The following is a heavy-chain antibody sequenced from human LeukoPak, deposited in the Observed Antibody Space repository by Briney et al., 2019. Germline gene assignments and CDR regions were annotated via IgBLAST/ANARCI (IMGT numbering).Heavy chain of an antibody. CDR3: ARGGNYGDYGPDY. D-gene: IGHD4-17*01. V-gene: IGHV3-66*01. CDR1: GFTLSNYG. CDR2: IYSGGST. Sequence: PGGSLRLSCAVSGFTLSNYGMSWVRQAPGKGLEWVSVIYSGGSTYYADSVKGRFTISRDNSKNTLYLQMNSLRAEDTAVYYCARGGNYGDYGPDYWGQGTLVTVSS. J-gene: IGHJ4*02.